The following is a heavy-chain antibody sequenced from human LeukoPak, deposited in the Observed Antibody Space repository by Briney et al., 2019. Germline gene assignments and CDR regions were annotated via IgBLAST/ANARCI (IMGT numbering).Heavy chain of an antibody. V-gene: IGHV3-9*01. CDR3: AKDRGSYDFWSGYYIVGDYYYMDV. CDR1: GFTFDDYA. J-gene: IGHJ6*03. D-gene: IGHD3-3*01. CDR2: ISWNSGSI. Sequence: PGRSLRLSCAASGFTFDDYAMHWVRQAPGKGLEWVSGISWNSGSIGYADSVKGRFTISRDNAKNSLYLQMNSLRAEDTALYYCAKDRGSYDFWSGYYIVGDYYYMDVWGKGTTVTVSS.